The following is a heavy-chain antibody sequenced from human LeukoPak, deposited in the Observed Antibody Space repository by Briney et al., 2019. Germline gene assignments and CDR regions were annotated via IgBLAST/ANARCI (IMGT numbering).Heavy chain of an antibody. D-gene: IGHD6-19*01. V-gene: IGHV6-1*01. J-gene: IGHJ4*02. CDR2: TYYRSKWYN. CDR3: ARSSAVGGLYFDY. Sequence: SQTLSLTCAISGDSVSSNSAAWNWIRQSPSRGLEWLGRTYYRSKWYNDYAVSVKSRITINPDTSKNQFSLELSSVTAADTAVYYCARSSAVGGLYFDYWGQGTLVTVSS. CDR1: GDSVSSNSAA.